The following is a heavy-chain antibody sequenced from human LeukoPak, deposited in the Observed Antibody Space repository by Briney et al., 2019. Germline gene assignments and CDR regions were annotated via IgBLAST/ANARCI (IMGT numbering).Heavy chain of an antibody. CDR1: GGTFSSYA. J-gene: IGHJ5*02. V-gene: IGHV1-69*01. CDR2: IIPIFGTA. Sequence: AASVKVSCKASGGTFSSYAISWVRQALGQGLEWVGGIIPIFGTANYAQKFQGRVTITADESTSTAYMELSSLRSEDTAVYYCARDYPIVVVPAARAGNWFDPWGQGTLVTVSS. CDR3: ARDYPIVVVPAARAGNWFDP. D-gene: IGHD2-2*01.